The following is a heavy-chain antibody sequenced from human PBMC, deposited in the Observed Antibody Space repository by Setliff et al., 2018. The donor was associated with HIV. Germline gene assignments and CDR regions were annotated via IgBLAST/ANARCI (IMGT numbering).Heavy chain of an antibody. D-gene: IGHD5-12*01. Sequence: ASVKVSCKASGYTFSTYGISWVRQAPGQGLEWMGWISAYNGNTNYAQKLQGRVTVTTDRSTSTAYMELRSLRSDDTAVYYCARDVGRDGYCFDHWGQGTLVTVSS. CDR1: GYTFSTYG. CDR3: ARDVGRDGYCFDH. V-gene: IGHV1-18*01. CDR2: ISAYNGNT. J-gene: IGHJ4*02.